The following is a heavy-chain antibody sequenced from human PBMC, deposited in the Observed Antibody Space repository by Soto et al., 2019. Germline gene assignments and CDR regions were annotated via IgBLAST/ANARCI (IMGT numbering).Heavy chain of an antibody. CDR3: ASPSGYSSGWYYFDY. CDR2: ISYDGSNK. J-gene: IGHJ4*02. D-gene: IGHD6-19*01. Sequence: VQLVESGGGVVQPGRSLRLSCAASGFTFSSYAMHWVRQAPGKGLEWVAVISYDGSNKYYADSVKGRFTISRDNSKNTLYLQMNSLRAEDTAVYYCASPSGYSSGWYYFDYWGQGTLVTVSS. V-gene: IGHV3-30-3*01. CDR1: GFTFSSYA.